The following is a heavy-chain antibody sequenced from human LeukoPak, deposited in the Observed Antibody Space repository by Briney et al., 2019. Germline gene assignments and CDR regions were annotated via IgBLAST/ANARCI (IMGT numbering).Heavy chain of an antibody. D-gene: IGHD2-2*01. J-gene: IGHJ4*02. Sequence: GRSLRLSCAASGFTFGIYAMSWVRQPPGKGLEWISAISGSGGSTYYADSVKGRFTITRDKSKNTLYLQMNRLRAEDTAVYYCAKDQRGEMSSTTSPGEDYWGQGTLVTVSS. CDR1: GFTFGIYA. CDR3: AKDQRGEMSSTTSPGEDY. V-gene: IGHV3-23*01. CDR2: ISGSGGST.